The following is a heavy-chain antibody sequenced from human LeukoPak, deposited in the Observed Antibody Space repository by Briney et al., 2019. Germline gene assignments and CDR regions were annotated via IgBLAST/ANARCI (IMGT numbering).Heavy chain of an antibody. J-gene: IGHJ4*02. CDR1: GFTFSTYA. CDR3: ARAQTVVVITTSRFDY. D-gene: IGHD3-22*01. V-gene: IGHV3-30-3*01. CDR2: ISYDGSNK. Sequence: PGRSLRLSCAASGFTFSTYAMHWVRQAPGKGLEGGAVISYDGSNKDYADSVKGRFTIARDNSKNTLYLQMNSLRAEDTAVYCCARAQTVVVITTSRFDYWGQGTLVTVSS.